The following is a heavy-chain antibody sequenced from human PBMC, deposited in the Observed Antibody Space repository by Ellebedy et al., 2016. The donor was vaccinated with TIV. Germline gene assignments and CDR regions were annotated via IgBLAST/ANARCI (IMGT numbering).Heavy chain of an antibody. CDR3: ARGAAARPEYNWFDP. Sequence: ASVKVSXKASGYTFTSYDINWVRQATGQGLEWMGWMNPNSGNTGYAQKFQGRVTMTRDTSISTAYMELSRLRSDDTAVYYCARGAAARPEYNWFDPWGQGTLVTVSS. D-gene: IGHD6-6*01. CDR2: MNPNSGNT. V-gene: IGHV1-8*01. CDR1: GYTFTSYD. J-gene: IGHJ5*02.